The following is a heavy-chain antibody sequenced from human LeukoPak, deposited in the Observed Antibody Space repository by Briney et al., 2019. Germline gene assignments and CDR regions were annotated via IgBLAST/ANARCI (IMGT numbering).Heavy chain of an antibody. J-gene: IGHJ4*02. V-gene: IGHV1-69*04. CDR3: ARDGDYGDYAMYYFDY. CDR2: IIPILGIA. Sequence: SVKVSCKASGGTFSSYAISWVRQAPGQGLEWMGRIIPILGIANYAQKFQGRVTITADKSTSTAYMELSSLRSEDTAVYYCARDGDYGDYAMYYFDYWGQGTLVTVSS. CDR1: GGTFSSYA. D-gene: IGHD4-17*01.